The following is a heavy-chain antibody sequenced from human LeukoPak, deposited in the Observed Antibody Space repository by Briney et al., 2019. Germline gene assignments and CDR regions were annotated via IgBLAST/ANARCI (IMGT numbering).Heavy chain of an antibody. J-gene: IGHJ4*02. CDR1: GFTFGDYA. V-gene: IGHV3-49*03. Sequence: GGSLRLSCTASGFTFGDYAMSWFRQAPGKGLEWVGFIRSKAYGGTTEYAASVKGRFTISRDDSKSIAYLQMNSLKTEDTAVYYCTRPYCTNGVCYRAWVDYWGQGTLVTVSS. CDR2: IRSKAYGGTT. CDR3: TRPYCTNGVCYRAWVDY. D-gene: IGHD2-8*01.